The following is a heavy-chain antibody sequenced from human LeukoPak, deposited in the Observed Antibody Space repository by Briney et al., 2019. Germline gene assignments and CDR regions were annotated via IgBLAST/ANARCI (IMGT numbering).Heavy chain of an antibody. V-gene: IGHV3-11*01. CDR1: ELTLSDYY. Sequence: PGGSLRLSCTASELTLSDYYINWIRQAPGKGLERISYISASGTSIYHADSVKGRFSVSRDSANNSVFLQMDGLRVEDSAVYFCTRDPEYSDTWGRGTPVTVSP. CDR3: TRDPEYSDT. D-gene: IGHD4-11*01. J-gene: IGHJ5*02. CDR2: ISASGTSI.